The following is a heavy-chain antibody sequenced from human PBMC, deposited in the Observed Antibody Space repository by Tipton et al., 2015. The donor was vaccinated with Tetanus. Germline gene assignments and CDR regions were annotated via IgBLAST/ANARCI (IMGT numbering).Heavy chain of an antibody. V-gene: IGHV4-34*01. Sequence: TLSLTCGVSGGSFSGFYWSWIRQPPGKGLEWIGEINHRGGTSYNPSLKSRVTISVDTTKNHFSLNMSSVTAADTAVYYCARANYNFPKKGPFDSWGQGTLVIVSS. J-gene: IGHJ4*02. CDR3: ARANYNFPKKGPFDS. CDR1: GGSFSGFY. D-gene: IGHD3-3*01. CDR2: INHRGGT.